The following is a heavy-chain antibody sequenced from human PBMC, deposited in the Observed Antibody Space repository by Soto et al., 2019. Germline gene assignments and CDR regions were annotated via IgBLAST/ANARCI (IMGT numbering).Heavy chain of an antibody. CDR1: GGSTSGSN. Sequence: SATVSLTCTAPGGSTSGSNWSWLQQPAGEGLEWIGRIYTSGSTNYNHSLKSRVTMSVDTSRNQFSLKLSSVTAAATAVYYCARQPDYVDDWCQGAQGT. V-gene: IGHV4-4*07. CDR3: ARQPDYVDD. CDR2: IYTSGST. J-gene: IGHJ4*02.